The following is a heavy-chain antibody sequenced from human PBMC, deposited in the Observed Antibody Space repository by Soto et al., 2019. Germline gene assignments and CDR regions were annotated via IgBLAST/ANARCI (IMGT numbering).Heavy chain of an antibody. CDR2: IYYSGST. CDR3: ARPYSSGWYGAFDV. V-gene: IGHV4-59*01. J-gene: IGHJ3*01. CDR1: GGSMSTYY. D-gene: IGHD6-19*01. Sequence: SETLSLTCSVFGGSMSTYYWSWIRQPPGKGPEWIGYIYYSGSTSINPSLKSRVTISVDTSKNEFSLRLKSVTAADTAVYYCARPYSSGWYGAFDVWGQGTVVTVSS.